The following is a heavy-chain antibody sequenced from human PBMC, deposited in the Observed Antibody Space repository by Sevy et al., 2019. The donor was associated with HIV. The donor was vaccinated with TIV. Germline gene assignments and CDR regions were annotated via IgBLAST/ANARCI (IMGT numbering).Heavy chain of an antibody. CDR1: GFTFSNAW. D-gene: IGHD1-26*01. CDR3: TTGAIGWELLGAFDI. V-gene: IGHV3-15*01. CDR2: IKSKTDGGTT. J-gene: IGHJ3*02. Sequence: GGSLRLSCAASGFTFSNAWKSWVRQAPGKGLEWVGRIKSKTDGGTTDYVAPVKGRLTISRDDSKNTLYLQMNSLKTEDTAVYFCTTGAIGWELLGAFDIWGQGTMVTVSS.